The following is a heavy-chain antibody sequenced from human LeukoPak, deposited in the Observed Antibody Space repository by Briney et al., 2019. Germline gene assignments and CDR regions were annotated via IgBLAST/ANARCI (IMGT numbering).Heavy chain of an antibody. CDR3: ARENYGYYFDC. D-gene: IGHD4-17*01. V-gene: IGHV3-30*04. J-gene: IGHJ4*02. CDR2: ISFEGTNT. CDR1: GFTFSSYP. Sequence: PGGSLRLSCAASGFTFSSYPMHWVRQAPGKGLEWVALISFEGTNTYYADSVKGRFTISRDNSKNTLFLQMNSLTADDTAVYYCARENYGYYFDCWGQGTLVTVSS.